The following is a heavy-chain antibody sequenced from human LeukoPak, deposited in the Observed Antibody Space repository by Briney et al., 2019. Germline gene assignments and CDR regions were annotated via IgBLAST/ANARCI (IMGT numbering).Heavy chain of an antibody. D-gene: IGHD6-13*01. CDR3: ARARAAAGIDFDY. CDR2: TNPNSGNT. Sequence: ASVKASCKASGYTFTSYDINWVRQATGQGLEWMGWTNPNSGNTGYAQKFQGRVTMTRNTSISTAYMELSSLRSEDTAVYYCARARAAAGIDFDYWGQGTLVTVSS. CDR1: GYTFTSYD. V-gene: IGHV1-8*01. J-gene: IGHJ4*02.